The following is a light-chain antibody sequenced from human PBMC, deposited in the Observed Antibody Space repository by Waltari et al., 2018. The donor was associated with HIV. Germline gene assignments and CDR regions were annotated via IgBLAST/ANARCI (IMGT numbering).Light chain of an antibody. V-gene: IGLV1-44*01. J-gene: IGLJ3*02. CDR2: LNM. Sequence: QSVLTQPPYAYGTPGQRVRNSSYGSSANIGSKTVSCFQHLPGTAPQLLIYLNMHRPSGVPDRFSGSKSGTSASLAITGLQSEDEADYYCAAWDDSLNGWVFGGGTKLTVL. CDR1: SANIGSKT. CDR3: AAWDDSLNGWV.